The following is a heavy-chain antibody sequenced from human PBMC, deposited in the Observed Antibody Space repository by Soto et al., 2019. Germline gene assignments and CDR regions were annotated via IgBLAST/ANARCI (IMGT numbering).Heavy chain of an antibody. Sequence: ASVKVSCNASGYTFTGYGIPLVRHAPGQGLEWMGWISTYNGNTKYAQKLQDRVNMTTDTSTSTAYREMRSLRSDDTAIYYCAISSYTSGWNPSHYYGVDFWGQGTTVPVSS. D-gene: IGHD6-19*01. CDR3: AISSYTSGWNPSHYYGVDF. V-gene: IGHV1-18*01. J-gene: IGHJ6*02. CDR1: GYTFTGYG. CDR2: ISTYNGNT.